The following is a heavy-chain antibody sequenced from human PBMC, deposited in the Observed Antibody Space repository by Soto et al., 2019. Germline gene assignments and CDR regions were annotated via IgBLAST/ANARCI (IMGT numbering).Heavy chain of an antibody. J-gene: IGHJ6*02. D-gene: IGHD3-10*01. Sequence: SVKVSCKASGGTFSSYAISWVRQAPGQGLEWMGGIIPIFGTANYAQKFQGRVTITADESTSTAYMELSSLRSEDTAVYYCARRGMGFGELVYPLPYYVMDVCGQGTTVTVSS. CDR1: GGTFSSYA. V-gene: IGHV1-69*13. CDR3: ARRGMGFGELVYPLPYYVMDV. CDR2: IIPIFGTA.